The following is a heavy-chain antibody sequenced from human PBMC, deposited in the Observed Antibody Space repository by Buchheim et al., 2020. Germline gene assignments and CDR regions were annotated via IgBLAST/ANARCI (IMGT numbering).Heavy chain of an antibody. CDR1: GGSITTYY. CDR3: ANLGEGGSTMWNRYYYGIGV. CDR2: IYYSGST. J-gene: IGHJ6*02. D-gene: IGHD2-2*01. V-gene: IGHV4-59*01. Sequence: QVQLQESGPGLVRPSETLSLTCTVSGGSITTYYWTWIRQPPGKGLEWIGYIYYSGSTNYSPSLKSRVTMSVDTSKNQFSLKLSSVTAADTAVYYCANLGEGGSTMWNRYYYGIGVWGQGTT.